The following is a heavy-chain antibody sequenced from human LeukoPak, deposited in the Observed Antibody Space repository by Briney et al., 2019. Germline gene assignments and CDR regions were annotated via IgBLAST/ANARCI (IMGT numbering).Heavy chain of an antibody. CDR2: INPNSGGT. J-gene: IGHJ2*01. CDR3: ARGLYCGDWYFDL. V-gene: IGHV1-2*02. CDR1: GYTFTGYY. Sequence: ASVKVSCKASGYTFTGYYMHWVRQAPGQGLEWMGWINPNSGGTNYAQKFQGRVTMTRDTSISTAYMELSRLRSDDTAVYYCARGLYCGDWYFDLWGRGTLVTVSS. D-gene: IGHD4-17*01.